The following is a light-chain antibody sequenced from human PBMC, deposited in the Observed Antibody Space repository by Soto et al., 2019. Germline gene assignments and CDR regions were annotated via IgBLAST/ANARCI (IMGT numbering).Light chain of an antibody. Sequence: QSALAQPPSASGSPGQSVTISCTGSSSDVGGYKYVSWYQQYPGKAPKLMIYAVNKRPSGVPDRFSGSKSGNTASLTVPGLQAEDEADYYCSSYAGSNNYVFGTGTRSPS. J-gene: IGLJ1*01. V-gene: IGLV2-8*01. CDR1: SSDVGGYKY. CDR3: SSYAGSNNYV. CDR2: AVN.